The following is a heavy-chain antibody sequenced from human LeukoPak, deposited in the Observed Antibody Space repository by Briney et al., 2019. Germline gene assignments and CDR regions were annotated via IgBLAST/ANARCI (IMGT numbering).Heavy chain of an antibody. CDR3: ARYSYGSYWHFDL. CDR1: GFTFSSYS. J-gene: IGHJ2*01. Sequence: PGGSLRLSCAASGFTFSSYSMNWVRQAPGKGLEWVSSISSSSSFIYYADSVKGRFTISRDNAKSSLYLQMNSLRAEDTAVYYCARYSYGSYWHFDLWGRGTLVTVSS. V-gene: IGHV3-21*01. CDR2: ISSSSSFI. D-gene: IGHD5-18*01.